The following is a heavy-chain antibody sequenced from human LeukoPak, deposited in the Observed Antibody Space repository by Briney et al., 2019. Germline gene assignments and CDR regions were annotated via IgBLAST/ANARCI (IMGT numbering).Heavy chain of an antibody. CDR2: IWFDGNSY. J-gene: IGHJ4*02. Sequence: GGSLRLSCAASGFTFSTYGMHWVRQAPGKGLEWVAVIWFDGNSYYYADSVKGRFTISRDNSKNMLYLQMNSLRAEDTAVYYCARDLNPYCGGDCWFDYWGQGTLVTVSS. CDR1: GFTFSTYG. D-gene: IGHD2-21*02. CDR3: ARDLNPYCGGDCWFDY. V-gene: IGHV3-33*01.